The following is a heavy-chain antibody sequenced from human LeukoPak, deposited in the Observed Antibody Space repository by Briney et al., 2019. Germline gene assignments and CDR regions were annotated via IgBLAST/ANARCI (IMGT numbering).Heavy chain of an antibody. J-gene: IGHJ6*03. CDR1: GFTFSASA. V-gene: IGHV3-73*01. Sequence: GGSLILSCAASGFTFSASALHWVRQASGKGLEWVGRIRSKTNNYATAYAGSVKGRFTVSRDNSKNRLYLQMNSLRAEDTAVYYCARMSGTMVRGVIRVGYYMDVWGKGTTVTVSS. CDR3: ARMSGTMVRGVIRVGYYMDV. CDR2: IRSKTNNYAT. D-gene: IGHD3-10*01.